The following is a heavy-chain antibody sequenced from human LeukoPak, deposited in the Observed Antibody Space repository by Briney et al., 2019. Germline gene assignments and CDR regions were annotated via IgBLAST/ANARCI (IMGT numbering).Heavy chain of an antibody. CDR3: ARKSSGYYAVFDY. Sequence: GGSLRLSCAASGFTVSSNYMSWVRQAPGEGLEWVSVIYSGGSTYYADSVKGRFTISRDNSKNTLYLQMNSLRAEDTAVYYCARKSSGYYAVFDYWGQGTLVTVPS. V-gene: IGHV3-66*01. CDR1: GFTVSSNY. D-gene: IGHD3-22*01. J-gene: IGHJ4*02. CDR2: IYSGGST.